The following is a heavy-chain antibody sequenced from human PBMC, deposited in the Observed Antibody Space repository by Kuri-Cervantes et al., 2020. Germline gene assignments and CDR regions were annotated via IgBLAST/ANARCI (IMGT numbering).Heavy chain of an antibody. Sequence: GESLKISCAASGFTFSTYSMTWVRQAPGKGLEWVSSISSSGSTKYYADSVKDRFTISRDNAKNSLYLQMNSLRAEDTAVYYCARDQYASGSFDFWGQGTLVTVSS. CDR2: ISSSGSTK. CDR1: GFTFSTYS. V-gene: IGHV3-11*01. J-gene: IGHJ4*02. D-gene: IGHD3-10*01. CDR3: ARDQYASGSFDF.